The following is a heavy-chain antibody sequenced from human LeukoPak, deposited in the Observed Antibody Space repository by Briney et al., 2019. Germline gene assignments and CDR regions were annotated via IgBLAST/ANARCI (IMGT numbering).Heavy chain of an antibody. CDR1: GFTFSSYA. V-gene: IGHV3-30-3*01. CDR3: ARDVGY. J-gene: IGHJ4*02. Sequence: GGSLRLSCAASGFTFSSYAMHWVRQAPGKGLEWVAVISYDGSNKYYADSVKGRFTISRDNSKNTLYLQMNSLRAEDTAVYYCARDVGYWGQGTLVTVSS. CDR2: ISYDGSNK.